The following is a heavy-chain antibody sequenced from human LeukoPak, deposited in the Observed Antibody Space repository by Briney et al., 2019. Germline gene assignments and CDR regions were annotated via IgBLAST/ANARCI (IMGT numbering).Heavy chain of an antibody. CDR1: SGSISTSNYY. V-gene: IGHV4-39*07. Sequence: SGTLSLTCTVSSGSISTSNYYWGWVRQPPGKGLEWIGSIYYSGSTYYNPSLKSRVTISVDTSKNQFSLKLSSVTAADTAVYYCARVDMLTGYYFFDYWGQGTLVTVSS. CDR3: ARVDMLTGYYFFDY. J-gene: IGHJ4*02. CDR2: IYYSGST. D-gene: IGHD3-9*01.